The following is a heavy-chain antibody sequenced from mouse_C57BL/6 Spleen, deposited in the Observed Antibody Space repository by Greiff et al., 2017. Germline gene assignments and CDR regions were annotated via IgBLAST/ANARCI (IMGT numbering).Heavy chain of an antibody. CDR3: ARRVGSYYAMDY. CDR1: GYTFTSYW. D-gene: IGHD1-1*02. V-gene: IGHV1-55*01. CDR2: IYPGSGST. Sequence: QVQLQQPRAELVKPGASVKMSCKASGYTFTSYWITWVKQRPGQGLEWIGDIYPGSGSTNYNEKFKSKATLTVDTSSSTAYMQLSSLTSEDSAVYYCARRVGSYYAMDYWGQGTSVTVSS. J-gene: IGHJ4*01.